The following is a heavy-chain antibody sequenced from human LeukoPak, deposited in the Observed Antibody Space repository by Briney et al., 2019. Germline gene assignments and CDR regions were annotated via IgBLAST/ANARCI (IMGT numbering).Heavy chain of an antibody. J-gene: IGHJ4*02. D-gene: IGHD3-22*01. Sequence: SGPTLVNPTQTLTLTCTFSGFSLSTSGVGVGWIRQPPAKALEWLALIYWDDDKRYSPSLKSRLTITKDSSKSQVVLTMTNMDPVDTATYYCAHRRHNVYDSSGYHDYWGQGTLVTVSS. CDR1: GFSLSTSGVG. V-gene: IGHV2-5*02. CDR3: AHRRHNVYDSSGYHDY. CDR2: IYWDDDK.